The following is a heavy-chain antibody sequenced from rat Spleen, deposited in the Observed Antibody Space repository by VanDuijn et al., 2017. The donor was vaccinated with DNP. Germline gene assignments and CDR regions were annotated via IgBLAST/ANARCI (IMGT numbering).Heavy chain of an antibody. Sequence: EVQLVESGGGLVQPGRSLKLSCAASGFTFSNYDMAWVRQAPTKGLEWVASISTSGGSTYYRDSVKGRFTISRDNAKNTLYLQMDSLRSEDTATYYCATQNSGYDYFDYWGQGVMVTVSS. J-gene: IGHJ2*01. D-gene: IGHD4-3*01. CDR3: ATQNSGYDYFDY. CDR2: ISTSGGST. V-gene: IGHV5S13*01. CDR1: GFTFSNYD.